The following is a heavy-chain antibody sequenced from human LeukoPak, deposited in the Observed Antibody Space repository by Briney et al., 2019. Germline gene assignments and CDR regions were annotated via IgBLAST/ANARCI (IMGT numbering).Heavy chain of an antibody. Sequence: PSETLSLTCTVSGGSISSYYWSWIRQPPGKGLEWIGYIYYSGSTNYNPSLKSRVTISVDTSKNQFSLKLSSVTAADTAVYYCARGGYNWNHYMDVWGKGTTVTISS. CDR3: ARGGYNWNHYMDV. D-gene: IGHD1-20*01. V-gene: IGHV4-59*01. CDR2: IYYSGST. CDR1: GGSISSYY. J-gene: IGHJ6*03.